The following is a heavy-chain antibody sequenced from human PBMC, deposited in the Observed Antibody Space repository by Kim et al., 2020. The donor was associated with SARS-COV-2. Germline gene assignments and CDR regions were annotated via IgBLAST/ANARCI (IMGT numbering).Heavy chain of an antibody. Sequence: GGSLRLSCAASGFTFRSHAMNWVRQAPGKGLEWVSGISGSGGNTNYADSVKGRFTISRDNSKNTLYLQMNSLRAEDTAVYYCAKRYFSGGTCYSIDYWGHGTLVTVSS. CDR3: AKRYFSGGTCYSIDY. CDR1: GFTFRSHA. J-gene: IGHJ4*01. D-gene: IGHD2-15*01. V-gene: IGHV3-23*01. CDR2: ISGSGGNT.